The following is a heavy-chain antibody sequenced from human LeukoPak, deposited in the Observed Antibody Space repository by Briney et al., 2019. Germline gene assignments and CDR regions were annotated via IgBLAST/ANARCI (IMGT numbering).Heavy chain of an antibody. Sequence: ASVKVSCKASGYTFTDHYIHWVRQAPGQGLEWMGWINPNSGGTKYAQKFQGRVTMIRDTSTSTAYMELSRLRSDDTAIYYCARVNTVVSWFDPWGQGTLVTVSS. CDR1: GYTFTDHY. CDR3: ARVNTVVSWFDP. V-gene: IGHV1-2*02. J-gene: IGHJ5*02. D-gene: IGHD2-2*02. CDR2: INPNSGGT.